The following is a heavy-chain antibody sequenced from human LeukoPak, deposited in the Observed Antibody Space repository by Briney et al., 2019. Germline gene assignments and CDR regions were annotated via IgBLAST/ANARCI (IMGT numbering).Heavy chain of an antibody. V-gene: IGHV5-51*01. J-gene: IGHJ5*02. CDR2: IYSGGSDT. CDR1: GYSFTSYW. Sequence: GEFLKICCKGSGYSFTSYWIGWVRPMPGKGLELMGIIYSGGSDTRYSPFFQGQVTISADNSISTAYLQWSSPKASDTAMYYCARQVNNWFDRWGQGTLVTVSS. CDR3: ARQVNNWFDR.